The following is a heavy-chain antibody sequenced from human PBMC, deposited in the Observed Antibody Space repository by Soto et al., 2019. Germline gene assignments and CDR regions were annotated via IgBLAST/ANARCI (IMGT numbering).Heavy chain of an antibody. V-gene: IGHV1-18*01. CDR1: GYTFTSYG. CDR3: ARLKYYYDSSGYYPPVAFDI. Sequence: ASVKVSCKASGYTFTSYGISWVRQAPGQGLEWMGWISAYNGNTNYAQKLQGRVTMTTDTSTSTAYMELRSLRSDDTAVYYCARLKYYYDSSGYYPPVAFDIWGQETMVTVSS. J-gene: IGHJ3*02. D-gene: IGHD3-22*01. CDR2: ISAYNGNT.